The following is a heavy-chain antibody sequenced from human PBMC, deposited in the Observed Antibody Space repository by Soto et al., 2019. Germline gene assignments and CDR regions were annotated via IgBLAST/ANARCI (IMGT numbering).Heavy chain of an antibody. CDR3: TTETAAGTWYFDY. Sequence: EVQLVESGGGLVKPGGSLRLSCAASGFTFSNAWMSWVRQAPGKGLSWVGRIKSKTDGGTTDYAAPVKGRFTIPRDDSINTLYLQMNSLIAEDTAVYYCTTETAAGTWYFDYWGQGTLVTVSS. CDR2: IKSKTDGGTT. J-gene: IGHJ4*02. CDR1: GFTFSNAW. V-gene: IGHV3-15*01. D-gene: IGHD6-13*01.